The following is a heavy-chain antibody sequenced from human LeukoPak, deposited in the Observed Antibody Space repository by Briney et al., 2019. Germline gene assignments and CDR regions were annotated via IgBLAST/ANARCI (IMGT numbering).Heavy chain of an antibody. Sequence: GGSLRLSCAASGFTFSSYDMHWVRQVIGKGLEWVSAINTASETNYPGSAKGRFTISRENAKNSLYLQMNSLRAEDTAVYYCARISSSWYLGMDVWGQGTTVTVSS. V-gene: IGHV3-13*01. CDR2: INTASET. J-gene: IGHJ6*02. CDR1: GFTFSSYD. D-gene: IGHD6-13*01. CDR3: ARISSSWYLGMDV.